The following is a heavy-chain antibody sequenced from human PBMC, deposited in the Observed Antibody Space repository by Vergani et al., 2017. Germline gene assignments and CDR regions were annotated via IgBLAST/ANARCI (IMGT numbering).Heavy chain of an antibody. J-gene: IGHJ2*01. CDR2: INHRGST. D-gene: IGHD3-3*01. Sequence: QVQLQQWGAGLLKPSETLSLTCAVYGGSFSGYYWSWIRQPPGKGLEWTGEINHRGSTNYNPYLKSRVTRSVDTSKNQFSLKLSSVPAADTAGYYCARGRRKDYDFWSGYYRLVWYFDLWGRGTLVTVSS. V-gene: IGHV4-34*01. CDR3: ARGRRKDYDFWSGYYRLVWYFDL. CDR1: GGSFSGYY.